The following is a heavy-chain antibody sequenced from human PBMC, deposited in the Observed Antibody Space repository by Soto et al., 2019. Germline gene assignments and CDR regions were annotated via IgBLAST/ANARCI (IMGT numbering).Heavy chain of an antibody. J-gene: IGHJ6*02. CDR3: RSSTSCYDESCVDV. Sequence: SETLSLTCAVSGYSIGSGNYWAWIRQPPGRGLEWIGSLYHIGSTHYNTSLKSRVTISVDTSKNHFSLELSSVTAADTAIYYCRSSTSCYDESCVDVWGQGTMVTVSS. CDR2: LYHIGST. D-gene: IGHD2-2*01. V-gene: IGHV4-38-2*01. CDR1: GYSIGSGNY.